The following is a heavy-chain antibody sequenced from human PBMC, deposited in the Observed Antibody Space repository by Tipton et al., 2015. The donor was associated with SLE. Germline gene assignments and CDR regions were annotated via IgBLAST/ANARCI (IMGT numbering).Heavy chain of an antibody. Sequence: TLSLTCTVSGGSVNSYYYWSWIRQPPGKGPEWIGYISYRGSTSYHPSLNSRVTLSVDTSKNQFSLNLSSVTAADTAVYYCARFGYNRGYYFYDFWGQGILVTVSS. CDR1: GGSVNSYYY. CDR3: ARFGYNRGYYFYDF. CDR2: ISYRGST. D-gene: IGHD3-22*01. V-gene: IGHV4-59*02. J-gene: IGHJ4*02.